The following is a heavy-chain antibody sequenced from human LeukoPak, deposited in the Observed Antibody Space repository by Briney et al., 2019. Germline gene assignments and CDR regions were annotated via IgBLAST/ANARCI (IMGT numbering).Heavy chain of an antibody. J-gene: IGHJ4*02. V-gene: IGHV3-30*02. D-gene: IGHD3-9*01. CDR1: GFTFSNYG. Sequence: PGGSLRLSCGASGFTFSNYGMLWVRQAPGKGLEWVAFIRYDGNNKLYADSMKGRFTISRDNSKNTLYLQMNSLRAEDTAVYYCAKDTDWVTSFAGYYFDYWGQGTLVTVSS. CDR2: IRYDGNNK. CDR3: AKDTDWVTSFAGYYFDY.